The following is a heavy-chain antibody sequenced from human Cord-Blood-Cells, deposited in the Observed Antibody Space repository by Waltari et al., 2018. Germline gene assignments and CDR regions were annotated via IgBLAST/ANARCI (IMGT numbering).Heavy chain of an antibody. V-gene: IGHV3-53*01. J-gene: IGHJ4*02. Sequence: EVPLVESGGGLIQPGGSLRLSCAASGFTASSHYMSCVRTAPGKGLELVSVIYSGGSTYYADSVKGRFTITRDNSKTTLYLQMNSLGAEDTAVYYCARGGRGYSYGGGVDYWGQGTLVTVSS. CDR2: IYSGGST. CDR1: GFTASSHY. CDR3: ARGGRGYSYGGGVDY. D-gene: IGHD5-18*01.